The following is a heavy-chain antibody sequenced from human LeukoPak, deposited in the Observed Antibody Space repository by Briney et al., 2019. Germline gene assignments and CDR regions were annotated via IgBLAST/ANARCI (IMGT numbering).Heavy chain of an antibody. J-gene: IGHJ4*02. CDR2: IYHSGST. CDR3: ARVGIGSRLSDY. CDR1: GGSISSSNW. Sequence: PSETLSLTCAVSGGSISSSNWWSWVRQPPGKGLEWIGEIYHSGSTYYNPSLKSRVTISVDTSKNQFSLKLSSVTAADTAVYYCARVGIGSRLSDYWGQGTLVTVSS. V-gene: IGHV4-4*02. D-gene: IGHD3-10*01.